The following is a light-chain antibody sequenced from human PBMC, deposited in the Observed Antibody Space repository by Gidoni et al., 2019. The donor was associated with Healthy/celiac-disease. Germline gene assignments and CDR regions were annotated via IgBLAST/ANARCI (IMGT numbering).Light chain of an antibody. Sequence: SALTQPASVSGSPGQSITISCTGTSSDVGSYNLVSWYQQHPGKAPKLLIYEVSKRPSGVSNRFSGSKSGNTASLTSSGLQAEDEADYYCCSYAGSSPWVFGGGTKLTVL. V-gene: IGLV2-23*02. CDR1: SSDVGSYNL. CDR3: CSYAGSSPWV. J-gene: IGLJ3*02. CDR2: EVS.